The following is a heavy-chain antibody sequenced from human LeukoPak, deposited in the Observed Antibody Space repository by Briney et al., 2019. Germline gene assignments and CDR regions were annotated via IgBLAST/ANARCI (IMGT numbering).Heavy chain of an antibody. V-gene: IGHV1-46*01. CDR3: ARDDFWSGYYRGSFGDY. D-gene: IGHD3-3*01. CDR2: INPSGGST. Sequence: ASVKVSCKASGYTFTSYYMHWVRQAPGQGLEWMGIINPSGGSTSYAQKFQGRVTMTRDMSTSTVYMELSSLRSEDTAVYYCARDDFWSGYYRGSFGDYWGQGTLVTVSS. J-gene: IGHJ4*02. CDR1: GYTFTSYY.